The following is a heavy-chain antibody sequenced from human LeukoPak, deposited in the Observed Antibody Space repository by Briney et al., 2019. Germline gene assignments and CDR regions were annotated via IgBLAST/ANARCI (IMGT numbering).Heavy chain of an antibody. Sequence: QPGGSLRLSCAAPGFTFSSYWMSWVRQAPGKGLEWVANIKQDGSEKYYVDSVKGRFTISRDNAKNSLSLQMNSLRAEDTAVYYCAASGGMGDYWGQGTLVTVSS. CDR2: IKQDGSEK. CDR3: AASGGMGDY. V-gene: IGHV3-7*03. J-gene: IGHJ4*02. D-gene: IGHD2-15*01. CDR1: GFTFSSYW.